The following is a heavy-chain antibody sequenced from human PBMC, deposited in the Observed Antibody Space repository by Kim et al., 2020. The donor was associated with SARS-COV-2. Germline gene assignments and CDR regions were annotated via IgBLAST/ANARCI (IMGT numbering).Heavy chain of an antibody. J-gene: IGHJ4*02. Sequence: YNADSVKGRFTITRDNSKNTLYLQMNSLGAEDTAVYYCAKDSSSGYYFDYWGQGTLVTVSS. V-gene: IGHV3-33*06. D-gene: IGHD3-22*01. CDR3: AKDSSSGYYFDY.